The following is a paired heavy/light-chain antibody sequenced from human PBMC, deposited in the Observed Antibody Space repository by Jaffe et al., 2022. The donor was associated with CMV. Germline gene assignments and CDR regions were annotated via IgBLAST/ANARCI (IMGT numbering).Light chain of an antibody. CDR1: QSVSFTS. Sequence: VLPQSPVTLSLSPGERATLSCRASQSVSFTSLAWYQQKSGQAPRLLIYGASTRATGVPDRFSASGSGTDFTLSISRLEPEDFAVYYCQQYRSSPKMYTFGQGTKLEIK. CDR2: GAS. V-gene: IGKV3-20*01. CDR3: QQYRSSPKMYT. J-gene: IGKJ2*01.
Heavy chain of an antibody. V-gene: IGHV3-23*04. D-gene: IGHD3-9*01. CDR2: ISGGSGTL. Sequence: EAQLVESGGGLVQPGGSLRLSCAASGFPFNNYAMTWVRQAAGKGLEWVSEISGGSGTLYYADSVDGRFTISRDNSKNMLYLQMNGLRVEDTAVYYCAKVPNYFESNRHTFDIWGQGTKVTVST. J-gene: IGHJ3*02. CDR1: GFPFNNYA. CDR3: AKVPNYFESNRHTFDI.